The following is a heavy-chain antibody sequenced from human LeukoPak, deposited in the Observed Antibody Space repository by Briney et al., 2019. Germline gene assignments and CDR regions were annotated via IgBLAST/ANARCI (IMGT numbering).Heavy chain of an antibody. V-gene: IGHV3-74*01. CDR2: INSDGSST. Sequence: GRSLRLSCAASGFTFSSYWMHWVRQAPGKGLVWVSRINSDGSSTSYADSVKGRFTISRDNAKNTLYLQMSSLRAEDTAVYYCAKVSSPYYDFWSGYSTLDYWGQGTLVTVSS. CDR1: GFTFSSYW. CDR3: AKVSSPYYDFWSGYSTLDY. J-gene: IGHJ4*02. D-gene: IGHD3-3*01.